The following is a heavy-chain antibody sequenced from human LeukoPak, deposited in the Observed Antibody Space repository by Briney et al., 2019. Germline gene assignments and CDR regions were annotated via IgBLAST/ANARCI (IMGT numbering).Heavy chain of an antibody. Sequence: PSETLSLTCAVYGVSFSGYYWSWIRQPPGKGLEWVGEINHSGSTNYNPSLKSRVTISVDTSKNQFSLKLSSVTAADTAVYYCARGRTLVLSYFQHWGQGTLVTVSS. J-gene: IGHJ1*01. D-gene: IGHD6-13*01. CDR3: ARGRTLVLSYFQH. V-gene: IGHV4-34*01. CDR2: INHSGST. CDR1: GVSFSGYY.